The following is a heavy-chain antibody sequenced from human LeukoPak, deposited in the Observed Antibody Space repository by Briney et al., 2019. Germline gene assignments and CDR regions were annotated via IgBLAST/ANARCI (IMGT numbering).Heavy chain of an antibody. CDR2: ISYDGSNK. J-gene: IGHJ1*01. V-gene: IGHV3-30*04. D-gene: IGHD6-13*01. CDR3: ARGFSSTRYFQH. Sequence: GGSLRLSCAASGFTFSSYAMHWVRQAPGKGLEWVAVISYDGSNKYYADSVKGRFTISRDNSKNTLYLQMNSLRAEDTAVYYCARGFSSTRYFQHWGQGTLVTVSS. CDR1: GFTFSSYA.